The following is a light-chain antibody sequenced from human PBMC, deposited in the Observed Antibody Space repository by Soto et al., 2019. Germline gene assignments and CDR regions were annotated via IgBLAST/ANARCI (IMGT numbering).Light chain of an antibody. CDR2: DTS. J-gene: IGKJ4*01. V-gene: IGKV3-11*01. CDR1: QSVSDY. CDR3: QQRRDWPRLT. Sequence: DIVLTQSPATLSLSPGERATLSCRTSQSVSDYLAWFQQKPGQAPRLLIYDTSKRAPGAPDRFSGSGYGTDFTLTISSLEHEDSAVYYWQQRRDWPRLTFGGGPKVEI.